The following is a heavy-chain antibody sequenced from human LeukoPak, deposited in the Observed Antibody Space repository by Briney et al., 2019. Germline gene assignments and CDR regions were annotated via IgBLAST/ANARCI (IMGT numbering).Heavy chain of an antibody. J-gene: IGHJ4*02. CDR3: ARGKPEEHYDYVWGSYRRQMNDY. CDR1: GYTFTSYD. D-gene: IGHD3-16*02. Sequence: ASVTVSCKASGYTFTSYDINWVRQAPGQGLEWMGWMNPNSGNTGYAQKFQGRVTMTRNTSISTAYMELSSLRSEDTAVYYCARGKPEEHYDYVWGSYRRQMNDYWGQGTLVTVSS. CDR2: MNPNSGNT. V-gene: IGHV1-8*01.